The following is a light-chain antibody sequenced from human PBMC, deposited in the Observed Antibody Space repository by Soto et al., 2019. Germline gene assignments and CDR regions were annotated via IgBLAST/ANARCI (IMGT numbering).Light chain of an antibody. J-gene: IGLJ1*01. Sequence: QSALTQPASVSGSRGQSITISCTGTSSDVGAYNYVSWYQQPPGEAPKLMIYEVTDRPSGVSNRFSGSKSGNTASLTISGLQAEDEADYYCSSYTSSDTLVFGTGTKLTVL. CDR3: SSYTSSDTLV. CDR2: EVT. CDR1: SSDVGAYNY. V-gene: IGLV2-14*01.